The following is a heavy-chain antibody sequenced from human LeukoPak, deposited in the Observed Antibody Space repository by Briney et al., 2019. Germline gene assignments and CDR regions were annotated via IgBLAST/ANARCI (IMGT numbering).Heavy chain of an antibody. CDR2: INSDGSRT. D-gene: IGHD3-22*01. CDR3: GSPTVVARDH. J-gene: IGHJ4*02. CDR1: GFSFSTHW. V-gene: IGHV3-74*01. Sequence: TGGSLRLSCAASGFSFSTHWMHWVRQAPGKGLVCVAQINSDGSRTSYADSVKGRFTISRDNAKNTLYLEMISLRAEDTAVYYCGSPTVVARDHWGQGTLVTVSS.